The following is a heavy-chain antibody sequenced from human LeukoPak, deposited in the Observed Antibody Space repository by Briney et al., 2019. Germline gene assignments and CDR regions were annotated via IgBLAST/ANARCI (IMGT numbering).Heavy chain of an antibody. J-gene: IGHJ4*02. CDR3: ATLLGNWNYGRVDY. D-gene: IGHD1-7*01. CDR2: IIPIFGTA. Sequence: ASVKVSCKASGGTFSSYAISWVRQAPGQGLEWMGGIIPIFGTANYAQKFQGRVTITADESTSTAYMELSSLRSEDTAVYYCATLLGNWNYGRVDYWGQGTLVTVSS. V-gene: IGHV1-69*13. CDR1: GGTFSSYA.